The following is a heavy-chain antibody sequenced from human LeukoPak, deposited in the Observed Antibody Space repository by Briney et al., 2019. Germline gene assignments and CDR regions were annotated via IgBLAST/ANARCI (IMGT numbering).Heavy chain of an antibody. Sequence: GGSLRLSCAASGFTFSDYSMNWVRQAPGKGLEWVSSITSSGTYIYYADSVKGRFTISRDNAKNSLYLQMNSLRAEDTAVYYCARVVNAVGYWGQGTLVTVSS. J-gene: IGHJ4*02. CDR3: ARVVNAVGY. V-gene: IGHV3-21*01. D-gene: IGHD1-1*01. CDR1: GFTFSDYS. CDR2: ITSSGTYI.